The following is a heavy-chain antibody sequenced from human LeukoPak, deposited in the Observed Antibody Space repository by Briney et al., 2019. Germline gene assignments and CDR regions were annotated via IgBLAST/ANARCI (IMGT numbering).Heavy chain of an antibody. CDR2: IDPSDSYT. J-gene: IGHJ4*02. D-gene: IGHD6-13*01. V-gene: IGHV5-10-1*01. CDR3: ARHGGQQLPHY. Sequence: GESLKISCKASGYIFTSYWIGWVRQMPGKGLEWMGRIDPSDSYTNYSPSFQGHVTISADKSISTAYLQWSSLKASDTAMYYCARHGGQQLPHYWGQGTLVTVSS. CDR1: GYIFTSYW.